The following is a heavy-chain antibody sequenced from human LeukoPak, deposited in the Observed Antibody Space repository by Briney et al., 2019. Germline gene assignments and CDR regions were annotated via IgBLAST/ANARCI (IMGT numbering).Heavy chain of an antibody. D-gene: IGHD6-19*01. CDR1: GFVFSSQD. CDR3: AKDARRSSGWYFFDH. Sequence: PGGSLRLSCAASGFVFSSQDMGWVRQAPGKGLEWVSAISDGGSRTYYADSVKGRFTISRDNSKNTLHLQMNSLRAEDTAVYCCAKDARRSSGWYFFDHWGQGTLVTVSS. J-gene: IGHJ4*02. V-gene: IGHV3-23*01. CDR2: ISDGGSRT.